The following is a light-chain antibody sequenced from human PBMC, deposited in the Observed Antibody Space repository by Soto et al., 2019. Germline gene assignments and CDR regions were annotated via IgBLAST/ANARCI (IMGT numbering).Light chain of an antibody. J-gene: IGKJ1*01. Sequence: DIQMTQSPSTPASVGDRVTITCRASQSISSWLAWYQQKPGKAPKLLIYKASSLESGVPSRFSGSGSGTEFTLTISSLQPDDFATYYCQQYNSYSRTFGQGTKVDIK. CDR1: QSISSW. CDR2: KAS. V-gene: IGKV1-5*03. CDR3: QQYNSYSRT.